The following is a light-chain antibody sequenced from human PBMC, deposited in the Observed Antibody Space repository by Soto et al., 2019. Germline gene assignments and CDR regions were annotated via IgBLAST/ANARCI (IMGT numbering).Light chain of an antibody. Sequence: DIQLTQSPSFLSASVGARVTITCRASQGISSYLAWYQQKPGKAPKLLIYAASTLQSGVPSRFSGSGSGTEFTLTISSLQPEDVATYYCQQLKSYPITFGQGTRLEIK. V-gene: IGKV1-9*01. CDR1: QGISSY. J-gene: IGKJ5*01. CDR3: QQLKSYPIT. CDR2: AAS.